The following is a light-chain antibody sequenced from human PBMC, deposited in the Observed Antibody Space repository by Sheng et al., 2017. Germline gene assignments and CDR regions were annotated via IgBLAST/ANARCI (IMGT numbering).Light chain of an antibody. J-gene: IGKJ1*01. CDR1: QGISSY. CDR2: AAS. Sequence: DIQMTQSPSSLSASVGDTVTISCRASQGISSYVNWYQQKPGKAPKALIFAASTLQGGVPSRFSGSGSGTDFTLTIRFLQPEDIATYFCQQSFSLPRTFGQDQGGSPT. V-gene: IGKV1-39*01. CDR3: QQSFSLPRT.